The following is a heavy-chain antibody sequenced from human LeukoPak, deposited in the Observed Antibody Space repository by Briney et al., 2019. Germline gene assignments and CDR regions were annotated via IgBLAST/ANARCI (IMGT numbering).Heavy chain of an antibody. CDR1: GDSISPYY. CDR2: IYYSGST. CDR3: ARHFTYYYDSSGYPRDAFDI. V-gene: IGHV4-59*08. D-gene: IGHD3-22*01. Sequence: SETVSLTCTVSGDSISPYYWSWIRQSPGKGLVWIGYIYYSGSTNYNPSLKSRVTISIDMSKNQFSLKLSSVTAADTALYYCARHFTYYYDSSGYPRDAFDIWGQGTMVTVSS. J-gene: IGHJ3*02.